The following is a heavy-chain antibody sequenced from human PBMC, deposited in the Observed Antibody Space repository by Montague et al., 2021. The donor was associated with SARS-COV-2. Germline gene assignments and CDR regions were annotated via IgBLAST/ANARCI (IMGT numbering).Heavy chain of an antibody. D-gene: IGHD6-19*01. CDR2: ISSSSSTR. CDR3: TRGVHLSISGWYYDS. J-gene: IGHJ4*02. Sequence: SLRLSCAASGFALSSYNMNWVRQAPGKGLEYVSYISSSSSTRHYAGSVKGRFTISRDNARNSLYLQMVSLRDEDTAVYYCTRGVHLSISGWYYDSWGQGTLVTVSS. V-gene: IGHV3-48*02. CDR1: GFALSSYN.